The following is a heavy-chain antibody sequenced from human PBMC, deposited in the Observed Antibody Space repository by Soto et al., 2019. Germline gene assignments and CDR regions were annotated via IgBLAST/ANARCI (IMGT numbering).Heavy chain of an antibody. CDR2: ISSSGVST. Sequence: GGYLRVSCAASGVTFSSYAMSWVRQAPGKGLEWVSGISSSGVSTYYADSARGRFTISRDNSKSTLYLQMDSLRADDTAAYYCSKDLWPVTNIDVAYSAQGPLVIVS. J-gene: IGHJ4*02. CDR3: SKDLWPVTNIDVAY. CDR1: GVTFSSYA. D-gene: IGHD4-17*01. V-gene: IGHV3-23*01.